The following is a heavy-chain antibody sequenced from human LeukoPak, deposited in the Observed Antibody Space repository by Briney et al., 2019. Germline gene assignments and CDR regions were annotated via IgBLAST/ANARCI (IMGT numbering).Heavy chain of an antibody. D-gene: IGHD3-22*01. J-gene: IGHJ4*02. CDR3: ARDRNYYDSSGYWVDHGEVFDY. CDR1: GGTFSSYA. V-gene: IGHV1-69*06. Sequence: GASVKVSCKASGGTFSSYAISWVRQAPGQGLEWMGGIIPIFGTANYAQKFQGRVTITADKSTSTVYMELSSLRSEDTAVYYCARDRNYYDSSGYWVDHGEVFDYWGQGTLVTVSS. CDR2: IIPIFGTA.